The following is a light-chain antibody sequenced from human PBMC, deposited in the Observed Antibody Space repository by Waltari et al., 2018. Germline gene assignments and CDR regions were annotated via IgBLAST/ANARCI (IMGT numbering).Light chain of an antibody. CDR3: SSYTSNSTLGV. Sequence: QSALTPPASVSGSPGQSITISCTGPNSDIGGYNFVSWYQQHPAKAPKLMIFDVTNRPSGVSDRFSGSKSGNTASLTISGLQADDEAVYYCSSYTSNSTLGVFGGGTRLTVL. CDR1: NSDIGGYNF. J-gene: IGLJ3*02. CDR2: DVT. V-gene: IGLV2-14*03.